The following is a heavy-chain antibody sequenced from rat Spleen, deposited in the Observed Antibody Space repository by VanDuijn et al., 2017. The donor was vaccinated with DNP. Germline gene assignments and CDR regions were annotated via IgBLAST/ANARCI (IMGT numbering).Heavy chain of an antibody. CDR1: GYSITSNFK. D-gene: IGHD4-4*01. CDR3: AVQLGVFDY. J-gene: IGHJ2*01. CDR2: INNAGST. Sequence: EVQLQESGPGLVKPSQSLSLTCSVTGYSITSNFKWTWIRKFPGNELEWMGYINNAGSTNYNPSLKSRFSITRDTSKNQFFLQVNSVRNEDTATYYCAVQLGVFDYWGQGFMVIVSS. V-gene: IGHV3-3*01.